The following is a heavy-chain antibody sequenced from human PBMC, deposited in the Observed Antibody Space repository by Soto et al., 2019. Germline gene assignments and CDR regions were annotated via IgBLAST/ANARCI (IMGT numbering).Heavy chain of an antibody. CDR2: ISSSSSYI. D-gene: IGHD3-22*01. V-gene: IGHV3-21*01. J-gene: IGHJ6*02. CDR3: ARYHSSGYYWPYYYYGMDV. Sequence: EVQLVESGGGLVKPGGSLRLSCAASGFTFSTYSMNWVRQAPGKGLEWVSSISSSSSYIYYADSVKGRFTISRDNAKNSLYLQMNSLRAEDTAVYYCARYHSSGYYWPYYYYGMDVWGQRTTVTVSS. CDR1: GFTFSTYS.